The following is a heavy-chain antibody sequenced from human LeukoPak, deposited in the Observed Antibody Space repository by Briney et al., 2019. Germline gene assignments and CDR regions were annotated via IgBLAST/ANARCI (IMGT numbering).Heavy chain of an antibody. D-gene: IGHD6-13*01. CDR1: GGSISSSRYY. J-gene: IGHJ1*01. Sequence: SETLSLTCTVSGGSISSSRYYWGWIRQPPGKGLEWIGSIYYSGSTYYNPSLKSRVTISVDTSKNQFSLKLSSVTAAGTAVYYCARSAAGTPVEYFQHWGQGTLVTVSS. CDR2: IYYSGST. V-gene: IGHV4-39*07. CDR3: ARSAAGTPVEYFQH.